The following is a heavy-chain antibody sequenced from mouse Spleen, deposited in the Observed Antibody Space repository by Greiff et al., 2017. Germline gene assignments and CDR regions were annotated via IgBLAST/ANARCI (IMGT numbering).Heavy chain of an antibody. CDR2: SRNKANDYTT. Sequence: EVHLVESGGGLVQSGRSLRLSCATSGFTFSDFYMEWVRQAPGKGLEWIAASRNKANDYTTEYSSSVTGRFIVSRDTTQNTLYLHMNALRTEYTAIYYCARDADYGSSYWYFDVWGTGTTVTVSS. CDR1: GFTFSDFY. V-gene: IGHV7-1*01. D-gene: IGHD1-1*01. J-gene: IGHJ1*03. CDR3: ARDADYGSSYWYFDV.